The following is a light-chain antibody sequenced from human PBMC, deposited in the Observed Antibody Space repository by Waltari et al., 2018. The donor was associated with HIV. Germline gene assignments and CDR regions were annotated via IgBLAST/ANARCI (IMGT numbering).Light chain of an antibody. J-gene: IGLJ3*02. CDR3: QSYDTRLSGSV. V-gene: IGLV1-40*01. CDR2: VNN. Sequence: QSVLTQPPSVSGAPGQTVTISCTGSSSNIGARAHFDVHWYQQLPGTAPKLPFYVNNNRPSGVPDRFSGSKSGASASLAITGLQAEDEADYYCQSYDTRLSGSVFGGGTKLTVL. CDR1: SSNIGARAHFD.